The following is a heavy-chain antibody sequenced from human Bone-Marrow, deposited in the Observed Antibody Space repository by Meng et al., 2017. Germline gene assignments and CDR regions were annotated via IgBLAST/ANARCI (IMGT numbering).Heavy chain of an antibody. Sequence: EVQLVESGGGLVQPGGSLRLSXAASGFTVSSNYMSWVRQAPGXGLEXXXIIXSGGSTYYADXXXXRFXIXRDNSXNTLYLQXXXLRAXDTAVYXCARARGYSYGYDYWGQGTLVTVSS. CDR2: IXSGGST. CDR3: ARARGYSYGYDY. CDR1: GFTVSSNY. D-gene: IGHD5-18*01. J-gene: IGHJ4*02. V-gene: IGHV3-66*01.